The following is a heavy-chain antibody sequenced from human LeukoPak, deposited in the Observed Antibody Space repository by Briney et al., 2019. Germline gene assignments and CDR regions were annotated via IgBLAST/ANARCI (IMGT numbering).Heavy chain of an antibody. CDR1: GFTFSSYS. Sequence: GGSLRLSCAASGFTFSSYSMNWVRQAPGKGLEWVSYISSSSSTIYYADSVKGRFTISRDNAKNSLYLQMNSLRAEDTAVYYCARGLDDSSGYFDYWGQGTLVTVSS. CDR2: ISSSSSTI. D-gene: IGHD3-22*01. V-gene: IGHV3-48*01. J-gene: IGHJ4*02. CDR3: ARGLDDSSGYFDY.